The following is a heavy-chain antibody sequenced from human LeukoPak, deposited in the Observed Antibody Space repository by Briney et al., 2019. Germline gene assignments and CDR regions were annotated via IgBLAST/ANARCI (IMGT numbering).Heavy chain of an antibody. Sequence: GASVKVSCKAFGYTFTSNYMHCVRQAPGQGPEWMGVISPSGGSTTYAQKFQGRVTLTRDMSTSTDYLELSSLRSEDTAVYYCARDNSVRDEAWWFNPWGQRTLVTVSS. V-gene: IGHV1-46*01. CDR2: ISPSGGST. CDR1: GYTFTSNY. D-gene: IGHD5-24*01. CDR3: ARDNSVRDEAWWFNP. J-gene: IGHJ5*02.